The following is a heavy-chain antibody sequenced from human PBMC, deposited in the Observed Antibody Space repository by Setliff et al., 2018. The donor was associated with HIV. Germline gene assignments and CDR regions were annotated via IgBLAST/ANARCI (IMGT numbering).Heavy chain of an antibody. J-gene: IGHJ4*02. CDR1: GGSFSGYY. V-gene: IGHV4-34*01. Sequence: PSETLSLTCAVFGGSFSGYYWSWIRQPPGKGLEWIGEINRSGSTDYNPSLKSRVTISVDTSENQFSLNLSSVTAADTAVYYCARYDYGDFDYWGQGTPVTVSS. CDR2: INRSGST. D-gene: IGHD4-17*01. CDR3: ARYDYGDFDY.